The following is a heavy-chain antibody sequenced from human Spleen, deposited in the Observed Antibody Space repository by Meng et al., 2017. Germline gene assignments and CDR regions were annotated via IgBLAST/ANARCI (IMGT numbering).Heavy chain of an antibody. V-gene: IGHV1-46*01. D-gene: IGHD3-10*01. J-gene: IGHJ4*02. Sequence: ASVKVSCKASGYTFITYHIHWVRQAPGQGLEWMGIINPSGGSTYYAQKFQGRVTMTRDTSISTGYMELSSLRSDDTAVYYCSILYDSGNSYRPYWGQGTVVTVSS. CDR2: INPSGGST. CDR3: SILYDSGNSYRPY. CDR1: GYTFITYH.